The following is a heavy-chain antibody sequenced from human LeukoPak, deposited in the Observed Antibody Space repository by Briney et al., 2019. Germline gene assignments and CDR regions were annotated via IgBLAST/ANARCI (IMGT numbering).Heavy chain of an antibody. V-gene: IGHV3-23*01. J-gene: IGHJ4*02. Sequence: GGSLRLSCAASGFTFSSYAMSWVRQAPGKGLEWVSAISGSGGSTYYADSVKGRFTISRDNSKSTLYLEMNSLRAEDTAVYYCARVKSYWGDFDYWGQGTLVTVSS. CDR1: GFTFSSYA. CDR2: ISGSGGST. CDR3: ARVKSYWGDFDY. D-gene: IGHD1-26*01.